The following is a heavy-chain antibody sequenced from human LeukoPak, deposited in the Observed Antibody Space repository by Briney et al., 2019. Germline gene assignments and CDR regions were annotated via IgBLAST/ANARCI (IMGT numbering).Heavy chain of an antibody. J-gene: IGHJ4*02. CDR2: IFYDGSMQ. V-gene: IGHV3-30*04. CDR3: ARDPRGPTNYDHSRRDTFDS. D-gene: IGHD3-16*01. Sequence: GRSLRLSCVASGFTFNNYAMHWVRQAPGKGLEWVAVIFYDGSMQYYADSVKGRFTISRDNSGNTLYLQMNSVRTEDTAVYYCARDPRGPTNYDHSRRDTFDSWGQGTLVTVSS. CDR1: GFTFNNYA.